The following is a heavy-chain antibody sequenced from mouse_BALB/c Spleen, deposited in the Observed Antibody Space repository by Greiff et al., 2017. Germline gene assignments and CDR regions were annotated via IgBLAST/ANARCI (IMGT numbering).Heavy chain of an antibody. CDR2: IYPGNSDT. CDR3: TRVRRGDYYAMDY. D-gene: IGHD2-14*01. Sequence: EVQLQQSGTVLARPGASVKMSCKASGYTFTSYWMHWVKQRPGQGLEWIGAIYPGNSDTSYNQKFKGKAKLTAVTSTSTAYMELSSLTNEDSAVYYCTRVRRGDYYAMDYWGQGTSVTVSS. V-gene: IGHV1-5*01. CDR1: GYTFTSYW. J-gene: IGHJ4*01.